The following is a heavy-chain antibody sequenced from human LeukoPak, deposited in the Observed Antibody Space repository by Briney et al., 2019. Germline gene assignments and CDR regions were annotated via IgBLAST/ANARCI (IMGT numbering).Heavy chain of an antibody. V-gene: IGHV4-59*01. Sequence: SETLSLTCTVSGGSISSYYWSWIRQPPGKGLEWIGYIYYSGSTNYNPSLKSRVTISVDTSKNQFSLKLSSVTAADTAVYYCARSGLGAGFWSGYDSLRVEFDPWGQGTLVTVSS. CDR2: IYYSGST. CDR3: ARSGLGAGFWSGYDSLRVEFDP. D-gene: IGHD3-3*01. J-gene: IGHJ5*02. CDR1: GGSISSYY.